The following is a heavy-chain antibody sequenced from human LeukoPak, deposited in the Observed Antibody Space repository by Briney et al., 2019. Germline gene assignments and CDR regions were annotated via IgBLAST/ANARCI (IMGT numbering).Heavy chain of an antibody. J-gene: IGHJ4*02. Sequence: GGSLRLSCVASGFTFNNYEMSWVRQAPGKGLEWVSYISSNGSIRYYSDSVKGRFTISRDNAKNSLSLQMDTLRVEDTGFYYCARQAYGSGWFWGQGIMVIVSS. CDR3: ARQAYGSGWF. D-gene: IGHD6-19*01. CDR1: GFTFNNYE. V-gene: IGHV3-48*03. CDR2: ISSNGSIR.